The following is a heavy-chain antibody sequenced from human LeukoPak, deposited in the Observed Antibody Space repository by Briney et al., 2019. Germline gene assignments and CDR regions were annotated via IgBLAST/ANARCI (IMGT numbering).Heavy chain of an antibody. CDR3: AREYSSSFDP. D-gene: IGHD6-6*01. V-gene: IGHV1-18*01. J-gene: IGHJ5*02. Sequence: SVTVSYMACGYTFINYGLGWVRPPPGKGGEWMGWINDYNGSTNYAQKLQGRVTITTDTSTSTAYMELRSLRSDDTAVYYCAREYSSSFDPWGQGTLVTVSS. CDR1: GYTFINYG. CDR2: INDYNGST.